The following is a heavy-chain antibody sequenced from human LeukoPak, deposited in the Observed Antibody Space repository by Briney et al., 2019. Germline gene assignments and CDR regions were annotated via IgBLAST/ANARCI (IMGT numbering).Heavy chain of an antibody. Sequence: GGSLRLSCAASGFTFSSYSMNWVRQAPGKELEWVSSISSSSSYIYYADSVKGRFTISRDNAKNSLYLQMNSLRAEDTAVYYCARGRRDGYNYFDYWGQGTLVTVSS. V-gene: IGHV3-21*01. CDR2: ISSSSSYI. J-gene: IGHJ4*02. CDR1: GFTFSSYS. D-gene: IGHD5-24*01. CDR3: ARGRRDGYNYFDY.